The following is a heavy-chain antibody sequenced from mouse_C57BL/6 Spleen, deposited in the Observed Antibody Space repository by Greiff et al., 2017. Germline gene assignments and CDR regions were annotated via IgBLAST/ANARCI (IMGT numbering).Heavy chain of an antibody. D-gene: IGHD1-1*01. CDR1: GYTFTNYW. J-gene: IGHJ2*01. CDR2: IYPGGGYT. V-gene: IGHV1-63*01. CDR3: ARSDGSSYFHY. Sequence: QVQLKESGAELVRPGTSVKMSCKASGYTFTNYWIGWAKQRPGHGLEWIGDIYPGGGYTNYNEKFKGKATLTADKSSSTAYMQFSSLTSEDSAIYYCARSDGSSYFHYWGQGITLTVSS.